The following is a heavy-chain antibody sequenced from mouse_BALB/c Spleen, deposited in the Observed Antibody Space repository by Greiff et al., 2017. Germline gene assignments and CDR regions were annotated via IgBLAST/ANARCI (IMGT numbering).Heavy chain of an antibody. CDR1: GFTFSSYG. CDR2: INSNGGST. D-gene: IGHD1-2*01. J-gene: IGHJ2*01. Sequence: EVKVVESGGGLVQPGGSLKLSCAASGFTFSSYGMSWVRQTPDKRLELVATINSNGGSTYYPDSVKGRFTISRDNAKNTLYLQMSSLKSEDTAMYYCARGRTTATFDYWGQGTTLTVSS. V-gene: IGHV5-6-3*01. CDR3: ARGRTTATFDY.